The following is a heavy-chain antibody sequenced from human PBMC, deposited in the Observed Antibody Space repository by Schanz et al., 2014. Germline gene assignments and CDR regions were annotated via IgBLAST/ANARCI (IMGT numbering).Heavy chain of an antibody. CDR1: GFTFSSYT. D-gene: IGHD4-17*01. V-gene: IGHV3-7*01. CDR2: IILDGSEK. J-gene: IGHJ3*02. CDR3: AKDSHKDYGGKPQALDI. Sequence: EVQLVESGGGLVKPGDSLRLSCAASGFTFSSYTMKWVRQAPGKGLEWVANIILDGSEKYYVGSVKGRFTISRDNTKNSLYLQMNSLRAEDTALYYCAKDSHKDYGGKPQALDIWGQGTMVTVSS.